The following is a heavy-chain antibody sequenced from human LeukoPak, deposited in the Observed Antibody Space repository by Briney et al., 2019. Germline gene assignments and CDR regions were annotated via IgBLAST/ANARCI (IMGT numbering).Heavy chain of an antibody. Sequence: GGSLRLSCAASGFTVSSNYMSWVRQAPGKGLEGVSVIYSGGSTYYADSMKGRFTISRDNSKNTLYLQMNSLRAEDTAVYYCARVLARTTYYMDVWGKGTTVTVSS. J-gene: IGHJ6*03. CDR3: ARVLARTTYYMDV. D-gene: IGHD4-11*01. V-gene: IGHV3-53*01. CDR1: GFTVSSNY. CDR2: IYSGGST.